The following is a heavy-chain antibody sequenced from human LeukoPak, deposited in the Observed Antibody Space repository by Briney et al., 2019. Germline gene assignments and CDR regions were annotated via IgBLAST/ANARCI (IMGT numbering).Heavy chain of an antibody. Sequence: PGGSLRLSCAASGFTFSSYAMSWVRQAPGKGLEWVSGISWNSGSIGYADSVKGRFTISRDNAKNSLYLQMNSLRAEDTALYYCAKDHTYCTNGVCSRYFDYWGQGTLVTVSS. CDR3: AKDHTYCTNGVCSRYFDY. CDR1: GFTFSSYA. D-gene: IGHD2-8*01. J-gene: IGHJ4*02. CDR2: ISWNSGSI. V-gene: IGHV3-9*01.